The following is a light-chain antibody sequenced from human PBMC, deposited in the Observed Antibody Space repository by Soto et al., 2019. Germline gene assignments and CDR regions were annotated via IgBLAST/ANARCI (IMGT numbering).Light chain of an antibody. CDR1: QSVYSY. CDR3: QQRSSWPPWT. Sequence: EIVLTQSPATLSLSPGERATLSCRASQSVYSYLAWYQQQPGQAPRLLIYDASNRSTGIPARFSGSGSGTDFTLSISSLEPEDSAVYYCQQRSSWPPWTFGQGPKVEIK. V-gene: IGKV3-11*01. J-gene: IGKJ1*01. CDR2: DAS.